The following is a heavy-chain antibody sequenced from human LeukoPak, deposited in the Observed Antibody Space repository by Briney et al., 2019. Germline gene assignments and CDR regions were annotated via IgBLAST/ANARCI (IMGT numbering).Heavy chain of an antibody. V-gene: IGHV4-59*01. Sequence: SETLSLTCTVSGVSIGSYYWSWIRQPPGEVLEWIGYISNSGSTNDNPTLKSRVTISVDTSKIQLSLQLSSVTAADTAVYHCVRLQPNTGEWAFDIWGQGTMVSVSS. J-gene: IGHJ3*02. D-gene: IGHD1-1*01. CDR3: VRLQPNTGEWAFDI. CDR2: ISNSGST. CDR1: GVSIGSYY.